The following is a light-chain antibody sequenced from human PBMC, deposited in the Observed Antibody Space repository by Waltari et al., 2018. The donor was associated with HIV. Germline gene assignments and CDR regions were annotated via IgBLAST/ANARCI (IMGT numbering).Light chain of an antibody. CDR3: GTWDSSLSAGV. V-gene: IGLV1-51*01. J-gene: IGLJ2*01. CDR2: DNN. CDR1: SPNIGNTY. Sequence: QSVLTQPPSVSAAPGQQVTIACSGSSPNIGNTYVFWYQQLPGTAPKVLIYDNNKRPSGIPDRFSGSKSGTSATLGITGLQTGDEADYYCGTWDSSLSAGVFGGGTKLTVL.